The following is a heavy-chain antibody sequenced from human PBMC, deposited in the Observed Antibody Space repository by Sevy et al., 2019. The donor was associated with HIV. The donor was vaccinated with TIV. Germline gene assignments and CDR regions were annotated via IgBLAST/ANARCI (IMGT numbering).Heavy chain of an antibody. CDR1: GFTFSTYT. CDR2: IGKTGTDM. V-gene: IGHV3-21*01. CDR3: GGGDDREY. J-gene: IGHJ4*02. D-gene: IGHD3-22*01. Sequence: GGSLRLSCGVSGFTFSTYTMNWVRQAPGKGLEWLSSIGKTGTDMYYGDSVRGRFSISRDNARELVFLQMSSLRAEDTPVYYCGGGDDREYWGRGTLVTVSS.